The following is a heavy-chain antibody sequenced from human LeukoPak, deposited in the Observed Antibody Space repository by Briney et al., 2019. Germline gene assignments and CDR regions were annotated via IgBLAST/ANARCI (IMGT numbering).Heavy chain of an antibody. CDR2: IVVGSGNT. CDR1: GFTFTSSA. V-gene: IGHV1-58*02. Sequence: GASVKVSCKASGFTFTSSAMQWVRQARGQRLEWIGWIVVGSGNTNYAQKFQERVTITRDMSTSTAYMELSSLRSEDTAVYYCARLRKLRYFDWLPRLGAFDIWGQGTMVTVSS. J-gene: IGHJ3*02. CDR3: ARLRKLRYFDWLPRLGAFDI. D-gene: IGHD3-9*01.